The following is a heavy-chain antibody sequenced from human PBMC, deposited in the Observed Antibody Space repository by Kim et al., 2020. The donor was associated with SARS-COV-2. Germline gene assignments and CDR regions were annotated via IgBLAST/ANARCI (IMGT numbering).Heavy chain of an antibody. CDR3: AKERSVAAYGNYFDY. Sequence: DSVKGRFTISRDNTRNTLYLQMNSLRAEDTAVYYCAKERSVAAYGNYFDYWGQGTLVTVSS. J-gene: IGHJ4*02. D-gene: IGHD6-25*01. V-gene: IGHV3-23*01.